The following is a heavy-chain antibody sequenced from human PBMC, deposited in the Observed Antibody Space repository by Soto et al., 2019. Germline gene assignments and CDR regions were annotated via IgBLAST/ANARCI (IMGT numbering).Heavy chain of an antibody. J-gene: IGHJ5*02. CDR3: AIRRGYYYGSGRGNWFDP. D-gene: IGHD3-10*01. V-gene: IGHV4-39*01. Sequence: SETLSLTCTVSGGSISSSSYYWGWIRQPPGKGLEWIGSIYYSGSTYYNPSLKSRVTISVDTSKNQFSLKLSSVTAADTAVYYCAIRRGYYYGSGRGNWFDPWGQGTLVTISS. CDR1: GGSISSSSYY. CDR2: IYYSGST.